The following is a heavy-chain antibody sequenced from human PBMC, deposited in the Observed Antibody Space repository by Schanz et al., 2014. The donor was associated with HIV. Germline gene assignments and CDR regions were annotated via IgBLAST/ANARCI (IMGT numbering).Heavy chain of an antibody. Sequence: QVQLVESGGGVVQPGRSLRLSCAASGFTFSSYGMHWVRQAPGKGLEWVAVISYDGSNKYNADSVKGRFTISRDISKNTLYLQMNSLRAEDTAVYYCAKEEQQLGGVGGYHFDYWGQGTLVTVSS. CDR1: GFTFSSYG. V-gene: IGHV3-30*18. CDR3: AKEEQQLGGVGGYHFDY. J-gene: IGHJ4*02. D-gene: IGHD6-13*01. CDR2: ISYDGSNK.